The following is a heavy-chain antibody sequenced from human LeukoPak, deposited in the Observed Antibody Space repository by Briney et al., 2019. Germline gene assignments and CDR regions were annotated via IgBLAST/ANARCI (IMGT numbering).Heavy chain of an antibody. CDR1: GGSIRSYY. D-gene: IGHD3-22*01. V-gene: IGHV4-59*08. J-gene: IGHJ3*02. CDR3: ARAYYYASSAFDI. CDR2: IYYSGST. Sequence: PSETLSLTCTVSGGSIRSYYWSWIRQPPGKGLEWIGYIYYSGSTNYNPSLKSRVTISVDTSKNQFSLKLSSVTAADTAVYYCARAYYYASSAFDIWGQGTMVTVSS.